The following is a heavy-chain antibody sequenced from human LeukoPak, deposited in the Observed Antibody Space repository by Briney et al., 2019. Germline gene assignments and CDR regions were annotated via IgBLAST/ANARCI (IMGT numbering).Heavy chain of an antibody. D-gene: IGHD3-22*01. V-gene: IGHV1-46*01. J-gene: IGHJ6*03. CDR2: INPSGGST. CDR1: GYTFTSYY. Sequence: ASVKVSCKASGYTFTSYYMHWVRQAPGQGLEWMGIINPSGGSTSYAQKFQGRVTMTRDMSTSTVYMELSSLRSEDTAVYYCARDRVRQSSGYYHCYYNYMDVWGNGTTVTVSS. CDR3: ARDRVRQSSGYYHCYYNYMDV.